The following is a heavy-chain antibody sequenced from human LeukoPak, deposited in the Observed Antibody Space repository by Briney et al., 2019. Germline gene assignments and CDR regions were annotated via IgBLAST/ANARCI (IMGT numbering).Heavy chain of an antibody. D-gene: IGHD3-3*01. J-gene: IGHJ6*02. CDR3: AGLYGDYYYYGMDV. Sequence: SGTLFLTCAVSGGSISSSNWWSWVRQPPGKGLEWIGEIYHSGSTNYNPSLKSRVTISVDKSKNQFSLKLSSVTAADTAVYYCAGLYGDYYYYGMDVWGQGTTVTVSS. CDR1: GGSISSSNW. V-gene: IGHV4-4*02. CDR2: IYHSGST.